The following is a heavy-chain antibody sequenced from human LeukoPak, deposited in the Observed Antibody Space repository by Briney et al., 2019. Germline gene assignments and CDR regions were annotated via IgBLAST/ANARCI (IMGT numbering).Heavy chain of an antibody. J-gene: IGHJ3*02. V-gene: IGHV4-61*02. CDR1: GGSITSGSYY. CDR3: AREAHDTHRRVAFDI. D-gene: IGHD1-14*01. CDR2: IYTSGST. Sequence: SETLSLTCTVAGGSITSGSYYWSWIRQPAWKGLEWIGRIYTSGSTNYNPSLKTRATMSVDTSKNQFSLKLSSVTAADTAVYYCAREAHDTHRRVAFDIWGQGTMVTVSS.